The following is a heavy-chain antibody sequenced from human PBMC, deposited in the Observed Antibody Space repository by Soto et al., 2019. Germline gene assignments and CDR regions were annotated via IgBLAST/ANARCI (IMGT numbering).Heavy chain of an antibody. CDR1: GFTFGDYS. CDR2: IRSKAYGGTT. V-gene: IGHV3-49*03. J-gene: IGHJ4*02. CDR3: TREPSGSYFYTLYENVYDY. D-gene: IGHD1-26*01. Sequence: PGGSLILSCTASGFTFGDYSMSWFRQAPGKGLEWVGFIRSKAYGGTTEYAASVKGRFTISRDDSKSIAYLQMNSLKTEDTAVYYCTREPSGSYFYTLYENVYDYWGQGTLVTVSS.